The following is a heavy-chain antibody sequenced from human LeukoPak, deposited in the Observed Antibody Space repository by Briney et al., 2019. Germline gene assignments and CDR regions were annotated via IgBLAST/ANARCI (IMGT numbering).Heavy chain of an antibody. CDR2: IYSGGST. J-gene: IGHJ3*02. V-gene: IGHV3-53*01. CDR3: ARGRGLRQQRSAFDI. Sequence: GGSLRLSCAASGFTVSSNYMSWVRQAPGKGLEWASVIYSGGSTYYADSVKGRFTISRDNSKNTLYLQMNSLGAEDTAVYYCARGRGLRQQRSAFDIWGQGTMVTVSS. CDR1: GFTVSSNY. D-gene: IGHD6-13*01.